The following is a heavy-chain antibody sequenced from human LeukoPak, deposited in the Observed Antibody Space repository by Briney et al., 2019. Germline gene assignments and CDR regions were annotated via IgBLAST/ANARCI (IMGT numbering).Heavy chain of an antibody. V-gene: IGHV3-30*18. J-gene: IGHJ6*04. Sequence: GGSLRLSCAASGFTFGTYAMHWVRQAPGKGLEWVAVISYDGSNKYYADSEKGRFTISRDNSKNTLYLQMNSLRPEDTAVYYCAKNARDYGDYDHYGIDVWGKGTTVTVSS. CDR3: AKNARDYGDYDHYGIDV. CDR1: GFTFGTYA. D-gene: IGHD4-17*01. CDR2: ISYDGSNK.